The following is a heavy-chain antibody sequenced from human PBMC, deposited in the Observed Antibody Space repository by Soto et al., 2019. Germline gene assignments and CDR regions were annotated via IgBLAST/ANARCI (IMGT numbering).Heavy chain of an antibody. Sequence: SRTLSLTCVISGDSVSSNNAAWNWIRQSPSRGLEWLGRTYYRSKWYNDYAVSVKSRITINPDTSKNQFSLQLNSVTPEDTAVYYCARGRGWRIAAAGRVDYWGQGALVTVSS. CDR1: GDSVSSNNAA. J-gene: IGHJ4*02. CDR2: TYYRSKWYN. CDR3: ARGRGWRIAAAGRVDY. V-gene: IGHV6-1*01. D-gene: IGHD6-13*01.